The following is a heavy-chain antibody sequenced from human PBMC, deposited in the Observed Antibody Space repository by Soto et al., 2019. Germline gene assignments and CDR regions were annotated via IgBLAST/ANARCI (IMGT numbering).Heavy chain of an antibody. CDR1: GGPFSSYA. CDR2: IIPIFGTA. J-gene: IGHJ6*02. CDR3: ARARGGSYNWNYYGVSDYYGMDV. Sequence: GASVKVSCKASGGPFSSYAISWVRQAPGQGLEWMGGIIPIFGTANYAQKFQGRVTITADKSTSTAYMELSSLRSEDTAVYYCARARGGSYNWNYYGVSDYYGMDVWGQGTTVTVSS. D-gene: IGHD1-7*01. V-gene: IGHV1-69*06.